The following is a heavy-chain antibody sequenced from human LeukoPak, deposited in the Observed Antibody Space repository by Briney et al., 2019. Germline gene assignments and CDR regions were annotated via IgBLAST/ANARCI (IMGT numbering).Heavy chain of an antibody. D-gene: IGHD6-19*01. CDR1: GGSVSGHY. J-gene: IGHJ4*02. CDR2: IYASGSA. V-gene: IGHV4-59*02. Sequence: SETLSLTCAVSGGSVSGHYWDWIRQPPGKGLEWIRYIYASGSANYHPSLKSRVTISLDTSENHVSLRLTSVTAEDTAVYYCAREAPGGSGWTYFDYWGQGSLVTVSS. CDR3: AREAPGGSGWTYFDY.